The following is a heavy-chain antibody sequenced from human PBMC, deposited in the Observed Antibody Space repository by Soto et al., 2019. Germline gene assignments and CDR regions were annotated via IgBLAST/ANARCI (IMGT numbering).Heavy chain of an antibody. V-gene: IGHV1-3*01. D-gene: IGHD2-2*01. J-gene: IGHJ6*03. Sequence: GASVKVSCKASGYTFTSYAMHWVRQAPGQRLEWMGWINAGNGNTKYSQKFQGRVTITRDTSASTAYMELSSLRSEDTAVYYCARDGVVPSYMSLYYYYYLDVPGRGTKVTVSS. CDR3: ARDGVVPSYMSLYYYYYLDV. CDR1: GYTFTSYA. CDR2: INAGNGNT.